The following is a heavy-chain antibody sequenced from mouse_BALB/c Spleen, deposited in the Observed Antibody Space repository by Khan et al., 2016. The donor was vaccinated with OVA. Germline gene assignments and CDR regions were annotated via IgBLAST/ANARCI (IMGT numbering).Heavy chain of an antibody. CDR1: GFTFSTYA. V-gene: IGHV5-9-3*01. Sequence: VQLKESGGGLVKPGGSLKLSCAASGFTFSTYAMSWVRQTPEKRLEWVATISSDGGYTYYPDSVKGRFTISRDNAKNTLYLQMSSLRSEDTAMDNCARSPYGTFADWGQGTLVTGPA. J-gene: IGHJ3*01. CDR2: ISSDGGYT. CDR3: ARSPYGTFAD. D-gene: IGHD2-1*01.